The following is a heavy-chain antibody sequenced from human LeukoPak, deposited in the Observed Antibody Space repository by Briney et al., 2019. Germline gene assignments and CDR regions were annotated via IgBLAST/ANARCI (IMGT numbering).Heavy chain of an antibody. D-gene: IGHD2-15*01. V-gene: IGHV4-59*01. CDR3: ARDRASAGGFDY. Sequence: SETLSLTCTVSGGSISSYYWSWIRQPAGKGLEWIGYIYYSGTTNYNPSLQSRVTISVATSKNQFSLKLSSVTAADTALYYCARDRASAGGFDYWGQGTLVTVSS. J-gene: IGHJ4*02. CDR2: IYYSGTT. CDR1: GGSISSYY.